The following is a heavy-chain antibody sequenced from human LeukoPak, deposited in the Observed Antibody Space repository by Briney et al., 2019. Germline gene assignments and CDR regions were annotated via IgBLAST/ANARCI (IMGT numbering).Heavy chain of an antibody. CDR2: ISYDGSNK. CDR3: AKGSIVRGQDEWCDP. CDR1: GFTFSSYG. Sequence: GGSLRLSCAASGFTFSSYGMHWVRQAPGKGLEWVAVISYDGSNKYYADSVKGRFTISRDNSKNTLYLQMNSLRAEDTAVYYCAKGSIVRGQDEWCDPWGQGTLVTVSS. D-gene: IGHD3-10*01. J-gene: IGHJ5*02. V-gene: IGHV3-30*18.